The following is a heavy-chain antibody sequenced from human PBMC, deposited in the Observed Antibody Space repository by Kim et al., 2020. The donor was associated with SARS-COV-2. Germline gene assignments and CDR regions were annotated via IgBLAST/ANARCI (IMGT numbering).Heavy chain of an antibody. Sequence: GSTNYTPSLKSRVTISVDTSKNQFSLKLSSVTAADTAVYYCARDQYYFDYWGQGTLVTVSS. CDR2: GST. CDR3: ARDQYYFDY. J-gene: IGHJ4*02. V-gene: IGHV4-59*01.